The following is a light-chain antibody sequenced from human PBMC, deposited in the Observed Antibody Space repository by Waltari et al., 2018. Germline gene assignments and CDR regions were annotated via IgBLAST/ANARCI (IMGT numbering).Light chain of an antibody. CDR2: DVS. CDR1: SSDVGSTNY. Sequence: QSPLTQPASVSGSPGQSLPISCTATSSDVGSTNYVSWYPQHPGKAPKLMIYDVSNRPSGVSNRFSGSKSGNTASLTISGLQAEDEADYYCSSYTSSSTYVFGTGTKVTVL. CDR3: SSYTSSSTYV. V-gene: IGLV2-14*01. J-gene: IGLJ1*01.